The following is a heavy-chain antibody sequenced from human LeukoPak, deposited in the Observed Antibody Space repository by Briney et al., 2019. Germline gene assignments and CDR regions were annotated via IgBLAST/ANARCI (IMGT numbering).Heavy chain of an antibody. Sequence: GGSLRLSCAASGFTFSSYWMSWVRQAPGKGLEWVANIKQDGSEKYYVDSVKGRFTISRDNAKNSLYLQMNSLRAEDTAVYYCATRGVTTSYAFDIWGQGTMVTVSS. J-gene: IGHJ3*02. D-gene: IGHD4-17*01. V-gene: IGHV3-7*01. CDR2: IKQDGSEK. CDR1: GFTFSSYW. CDR3: ATRGVTTSYAFDI.